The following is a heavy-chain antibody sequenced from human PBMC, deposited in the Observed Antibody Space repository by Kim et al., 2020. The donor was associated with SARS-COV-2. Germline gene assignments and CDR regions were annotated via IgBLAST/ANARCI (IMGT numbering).Heavy chain of an antibody. CDR3: ARGRYYYDSSGYSRTSFDY. Sequence: SETLSLTCTVSGGSVSSGSYYWSWIRQPPGKGLEWIGYIYYSGSTNYNPSLKSRVTISVDTSKNQFSLKLSSVTAADTAVYYCARGRYYYDSSGYSRTSFDYWGQGTLVTVSS. CDR1: GGSVSSGSYY. J-gene: IGHJ4*02. V-gene: IGHV4-61*01. D-gene: IGHD3-22*01. CDR2: IYYSGST.